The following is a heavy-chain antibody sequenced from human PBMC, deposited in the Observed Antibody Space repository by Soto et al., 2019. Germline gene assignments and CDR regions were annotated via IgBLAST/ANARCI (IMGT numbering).Heavy chain of an antibody. Sequence: PGGSLRLSCAASGFTFSSYGMHWVRQAPGKGLEWVAVISYDGSNKYYADSVKGRFTISRDNSKNTLYLQMNSLRAEDTAVYYCAKDREAAGKEDYYYYGMDVWGQGTTVTVSS. CDR1: GFTFSSYG. CDR3: AKDREAAGKEDYYYYGMDV. CDR2: ISYDGSNK. D-gene: IGHD6-13*01. V-gene: IGHV3-30*18. J-gene: IGHJ6*02.